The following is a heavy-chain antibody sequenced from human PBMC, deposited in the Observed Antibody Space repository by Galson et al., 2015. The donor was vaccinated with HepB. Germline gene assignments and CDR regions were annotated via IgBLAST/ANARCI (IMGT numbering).Heavy chain of an antibody. Sequence: SETLSLTCTVSGGSVSSGSYYWSWIRQPPGKGLEWIGYIYYSGSTNYNPSLKSRVTISVDTSKNQFSLKLSSVTAADTAVYYCARGYPPEQQLFSYGSYNWFDPWGRGTLVTVSS. D-gene: IGHD6-13*01. CDR2: IYYSGST. CDR3: ARGYPPEQQLFSYGSYNWFDP. J-gene: IGHJ5*02. CDR1: GGSVSSGSYY. V-gene: IGHV4-61*01.